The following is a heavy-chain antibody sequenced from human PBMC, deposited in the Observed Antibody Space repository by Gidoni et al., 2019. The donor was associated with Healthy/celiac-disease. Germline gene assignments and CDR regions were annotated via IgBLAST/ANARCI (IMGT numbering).Heavy chain of an antibody. CDR3: ARAARGVGATPFDY. CDR2: ISYDGSNK. CDR1: GFTFSSYD. J-gene: IGHJ4*02. D-gene: IGHD1-26*01. V-gene: IGHV3-30*01. Sequence: QVQLVESGGGVVQPGRSLRLSCASSGFTFSSYDMHWVRQAPGKGLEWGAVISYDGSNKYYADSVKGRFTISRDNSKNTLYLQMNSLRAEDTAVYYCARAARGVGATPFDYWGQGTLVTVSS.